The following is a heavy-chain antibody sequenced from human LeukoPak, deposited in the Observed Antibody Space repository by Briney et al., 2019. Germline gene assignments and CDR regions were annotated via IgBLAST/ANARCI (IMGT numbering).Heavy chain of an antibody. J-gene: IGHJ4*02. Sequence: SETLSLTCTVSGGSISSSSYYWGWIRQPPGKGLEWIGSIYYSGSTYYNPSLKSRVTISVDTSKNQFSLKLSSVTAADTAVYYCARGRNCSSTSCYYIDYWGQGTLVTVSS. CDR2: IYYSGST. V-gene: IGHV4-39*01. CDR3: ARGRNCSSTSCYYIDY. CDR1: GGSISSSSYY. D-gene: IGHD2-2*01.